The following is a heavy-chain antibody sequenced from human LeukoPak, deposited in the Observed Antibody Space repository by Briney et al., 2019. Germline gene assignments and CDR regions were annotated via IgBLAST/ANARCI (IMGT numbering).Heavy chain of an antibody. J-gene: IGHJ3*02. D-gene: IGHD3-22*01. CDR2: FDPEDGET. CDR1: GYTLTELS. CDR3: ATRYYYDSSAVPPSI. Sequence: ATVKVSCKVSGYTLTELSMHWVRQAPGKGLEWMGGFDPEDGETIYAQKFQGRVTMTEDTSTDTAYMELSSLRSEDTAVYYCATRYYYDSSAVPPSIWGQGTMVTVSS. V-gene: IGHV1-24*01.